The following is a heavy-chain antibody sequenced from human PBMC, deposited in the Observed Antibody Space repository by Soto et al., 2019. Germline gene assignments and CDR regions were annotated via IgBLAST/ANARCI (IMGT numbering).Heavy chain of an antibody. CDR2: ISAYNGNT. V-gene: IGHV1-18*01. D-gene: IGHD1-26*01. Sequence: ASVKVSCKASGYTFTSYGISWVRQAPGQGLEWMGWISAYNGNTNYAQKLQGRVTTTTDTSTSTAYMELRSLRSDDTAVYYCARVATPGGSYFRPRPDFDYWGRGTLVTVSS. CDR3: ARVATPGGSYFRPRPDFDY. J-gene: IGHJ4*02. CDR1: GYTFTSYG.